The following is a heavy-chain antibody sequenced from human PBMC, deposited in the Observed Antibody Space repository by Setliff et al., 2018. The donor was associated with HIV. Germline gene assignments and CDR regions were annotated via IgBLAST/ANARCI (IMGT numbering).Heavy chain of an antibody. CDR3: ARHKDPPGSRWIFYYYYMDL. V-gene: IGHV4-34*01. J-gene: IGHJ6*03. D-gene: IGHD6-13*01. CDR2: IYYGGST. Sequence: SETLSLTCAVYGASFGGYYWSWIRQTPGKRLEWLGSIYYGGSTSYNPSLSSRLTISVDTSKNQVSLRLSSVTAADTGVYYCARHKDPPGSRWIFYYYYMDLWGGGTTVTVSS. CDR1: GASFGGYY.